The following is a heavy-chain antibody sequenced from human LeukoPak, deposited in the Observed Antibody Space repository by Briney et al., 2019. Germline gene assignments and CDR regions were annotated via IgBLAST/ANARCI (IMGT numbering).Heavy chain of an antibody. D-gene: IGHD6-13*01. CDR1: GYTFTNYV. J-gene: IGHJ5*02. V-gene: IGHV1-3*01. Sequence: ASVKVSCKASGYTFTNYVMYWVRQAPGLRLEWMGWINAGNGDTKYSQKFQGRVTITRDTSATTAYMELSSLRSEDTAMYYCARDPIQQLGGPGWFDPWGQGTLVTVSS. CDR3: ARDPIQQLGGPGWFDP. CDR2: INAGNGDT.